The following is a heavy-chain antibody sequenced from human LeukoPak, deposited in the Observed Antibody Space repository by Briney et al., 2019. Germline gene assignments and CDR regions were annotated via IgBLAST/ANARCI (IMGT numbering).Heavy chain of an antibody. CDR3: AREVWDRLTNGIDY. V-gene: IGHV1-2*02. CDR1: GYTFTSYD. D-gene: IGHD1-26*01. Sequence: GASVKVSCKASGYTFTSYDINWVRQATGQGLEWMGWINPNSAGTNYAQKFQGRVNMTRDTSISTAYMELSRLRFDDTAVYYCAREVWDRLTNGIDYWGQGTLVTVSS. J-gene: IGHJ4*02. CDR2: INPNSAGT.